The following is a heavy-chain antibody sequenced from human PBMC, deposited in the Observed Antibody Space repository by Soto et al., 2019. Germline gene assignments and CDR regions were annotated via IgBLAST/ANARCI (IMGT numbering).Heavy chain of an antibody. Sequence: EVQLVESGGGLVQPGGSLRLSCAASGFTFSSYEMNWVRQAPGKGLEWVSYISSSGSTIYYADSVKGRFTISRDNAKNSLYLQMNSLRAEDTAVYYCAREYYYDSSGYEGAFDIWGQGTMVTVSS. V-gene: IGHV3-48*03. CDR2: ISSSGSTI. J-gene: IGHJ3*02. D-gene: IGHD3-22*01. CDR1: GFTFSSYE. CDR3: AREYYYDSSGYEGAFDI.